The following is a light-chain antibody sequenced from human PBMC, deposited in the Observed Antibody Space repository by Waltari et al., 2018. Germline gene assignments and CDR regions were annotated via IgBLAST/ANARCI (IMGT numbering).Light chain of an antibody. CDR2: DTS. Sequence: DIVLTQSPAILSLSPGERASLSCRASQSVTNYLVWYQQKPGQAPRLLIYDTSNRATGIPARFSGSGFGTDFTLTISSLGPEDFAVYYCQQRRDWLLTFGGGTKVEIK. V-gene: IGKV3-11*01. CDR1: QSVTNY. J-gene: IGKJ4*01. CDR3: QQRRDWLLT.